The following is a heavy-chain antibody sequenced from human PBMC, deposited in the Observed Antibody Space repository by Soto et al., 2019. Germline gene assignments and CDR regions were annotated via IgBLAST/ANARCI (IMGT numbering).Heavy chain of an antibody. CDR2: IYYNGDT. CDR1: GCSVSNHGSN. CDR3: AREKNYGDSIFDY. D-gene: IGHD4-17*01. J-gene: IGHJ4*02. Sequence: PSDTLSLTFTVSGCSVSNHGSNWSWMLQPPGKGLEWIGYIYYNGDTNYNPSLESRVTISIDTSKNEFSLKLTSVTAADTAVYYCAREKNYGDSIFDYWGQGTQVTVSS. V-gene: IGHV4-61*08.